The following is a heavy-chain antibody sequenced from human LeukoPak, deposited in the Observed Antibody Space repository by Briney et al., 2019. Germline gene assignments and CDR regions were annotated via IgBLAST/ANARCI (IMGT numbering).Heavy chain of an antibody. D-gene: IGHD6-19*01. Sequence: ASVKVSCKASGYTFTSYYMHWVRQAPGQGLEWMGWISTYNEITKYGNKFQGRVTMTTDTSTSTASMELRSLTSDDTAVYYCARGKKPGVGVAGTGYFFDPWGQGTLVTVSS. CDR3: ARGKKPGVGVAGTGYFFDP. J-gene: IGHJ5*02. CDR1: GYTFTSYY. V-gene: IGHV1-18*04. CDR2: ISTYNEIT.